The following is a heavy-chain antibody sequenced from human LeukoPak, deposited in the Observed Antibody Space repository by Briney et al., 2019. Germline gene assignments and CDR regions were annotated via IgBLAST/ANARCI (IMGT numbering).Heavy chain of an antibody. V-gene: IGHV3-48*03. CDR2: ISSSGSTI. CDR1: GFTFSSYE. CDR3: ARVLRYCSGGNCYSGGLGYMDV. J-gene: IGHJ6*03. Sequence: GGSLRLSCAASGFTFSSYEMNWVRQAPGKGLEWVSYISSSGSTIYYADSVKGRFTISRDNAKNSLFLQMNSLRAEDTAVYYCARVLRYCSGGNCYSGGLGYMDVWGKGTTVTISS. D-gene: IGHD2-15*01.